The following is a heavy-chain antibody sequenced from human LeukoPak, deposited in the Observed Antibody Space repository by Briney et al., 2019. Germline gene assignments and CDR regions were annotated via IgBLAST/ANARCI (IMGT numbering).Heavy chain of an antibody. Sequence: ASVKVSCKVSGYTLTELSMHWVRQAPGQGLEWMGIINPSGGSTSYAQKFQGRVTMTRDTSTSTVYMELSSLRSEDTAVYYCARDLVLGGGSWGPFDIWGQGTMVTVSS. CDR2: INPSGGST. CDR3: ARDLVLGGGSWGPFDI. CDR1: GYTLTELS. D-gene: IGHD2-15*01. J-gene: IGHJ3*02. V-gene: IGHV1-46*01.